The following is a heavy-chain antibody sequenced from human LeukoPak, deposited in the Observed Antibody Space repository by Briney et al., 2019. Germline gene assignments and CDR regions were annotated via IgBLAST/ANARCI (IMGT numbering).Heavy chain of an antibody. CDR2: IYYSGNT. CDR1: GVSISSSNSY. Sequence: SETLSLTCTVSGVSISSSNSYWGWIRQPPGKGLEWIGSIYYSGNTYYNASLKSQVSISIDTSKNQFSLRLTSVTAADTAAYYCAGSGSFRQQLVKWGQGTLVTVSS. CDR3: AGSGSFRQQLVK. V-gene: IGHV4-39*01. J-gene: IGHJ4*02. D-gene: IGHD6-13*01.